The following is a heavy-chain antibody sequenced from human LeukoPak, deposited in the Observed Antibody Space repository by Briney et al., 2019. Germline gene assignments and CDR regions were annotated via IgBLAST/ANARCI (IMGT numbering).Heavy chain of an antibody. CDR3: ASTSVVTAIDY. CDR2: INSDGSST. J-gene: IGHJ4*02. V-gene: IGHV3-74*01. Sequence: PGGSLRLSCAASGFTLSSYWMHWVRQAPGKGLVWVSRINSDGSSTTYADSVKGRFTISRDNAKNTLYLQMNSLRAEDTAVYYCASTSVVTAIDYWGQGTLVTVSS. CDR1: GFTLSSYW. D-gene: IGHD4-23*01.